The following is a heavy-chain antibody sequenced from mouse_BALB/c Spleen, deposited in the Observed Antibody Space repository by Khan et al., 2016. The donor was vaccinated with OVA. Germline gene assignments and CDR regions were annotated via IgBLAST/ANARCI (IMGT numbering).Heavy chain of an antibody. Sequence: VQLKESGPGLVKPSQSLSLTCTVTGSSITSDYAWNWIRQFPGNKLVWMGYISYSGGTSYNPSLKSRISITRDTSKNQFFLQLNSVTTEDTATYYCAMGRTYWGQGTLVTVSA. V-gene: IGHV3-2*02. D-gene: IGHD4-1*01. CDR2: ISYSGGT. CDR1: GSSITSDYA. J-gene: IGHJ3*01. CDR3: AMGRTY.